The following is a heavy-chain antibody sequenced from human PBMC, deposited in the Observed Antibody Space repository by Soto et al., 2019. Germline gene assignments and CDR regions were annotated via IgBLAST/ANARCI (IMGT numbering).Heavy chain of an antibody. J-gene: IGHJ4*02. V-gene: IGHV3-48*02. Sequence: EVQLVESGGTLVQPGGSLRLSCAASGFTFSSYTMNWVRQAPGKVLEWISYISSSSRTINYADSVRGRFTVSRDNAKDTLFLKMTSLSHEDTGRYYCARDSPFGIDGRLGGPLIPYYVDHFGQGTLVTVSS. D-gene: IGHD2-21*01. CDR1: GFTFSSYT. CDR3: ARDSPFGIDGRLGGPLIPYYVDH. CDR2: ISSSSRTI.